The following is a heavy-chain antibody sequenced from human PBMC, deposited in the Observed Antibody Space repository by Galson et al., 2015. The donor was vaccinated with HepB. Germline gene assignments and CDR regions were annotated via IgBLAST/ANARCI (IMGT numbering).Heavy chain of an antibody. CDR1: GGSISSYY. CDR2: IYYSGST. V-gene: IGHV4-59*08. Sequence: ETLSLTCTVSGGSISSYYWSWIRQPPGKGLEWIGYIYYSGSTNYNPSLKSRVTISVDTSKNQFSLKLSSVTAADTAVYYCARHEYGEYYFDYWGQGTLVTVSS. D-gene: IGHD4-17*01. J-gene: IGHJ4*02. CDR3: ARHEYGEYYFDY.